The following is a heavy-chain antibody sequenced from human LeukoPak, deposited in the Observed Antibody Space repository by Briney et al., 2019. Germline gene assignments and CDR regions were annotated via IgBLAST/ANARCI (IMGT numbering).Heavy chain of an antibody. CDR2: IYHSGST. J-gene: IGHJ4*02. Sequence: SETLSLTCTVSGYSISSGYYWGWIRQPPGKGLEWIGSIYHSGSTYCNPSLKSRVTISVDTSKNQFSPKLSSVTAADTAVYYCARATLHDGLNYWGQGTLVTVSS. D-gene: IGHD2-8*01. V-gene: IGHV4-38-2*02. CDR3: ARATLHDGLNY. CDR1: GYSISSGYY.